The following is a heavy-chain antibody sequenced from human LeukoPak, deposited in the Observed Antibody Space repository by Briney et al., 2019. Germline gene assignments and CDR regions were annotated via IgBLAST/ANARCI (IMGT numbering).Heavy chain of an antibody. D-gene: IGHD3-16*01. CDR1: GFTFSSYD. V-gene: IGHV3-53*01. CDR3: ARDGRRTGGVIET. J-gene: IGHJ4*02. CDR2: IYSGGST. Sequence: GGSLRLSCAASGFTFSSYDMSWVRQAPGKGLEWVSVIYSGGSTYYADSVKGRFTISRDNSKNTLYLQMNSLRAEDTAVYYCARDGRRTGGVIETWGQGTLVTVSS.